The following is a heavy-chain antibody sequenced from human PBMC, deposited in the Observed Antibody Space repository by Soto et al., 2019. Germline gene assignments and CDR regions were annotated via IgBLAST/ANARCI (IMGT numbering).Heavy chain of an antibody. J-gene: IGHJ6*02. CDR3: ARHGHNIYGFDV. Sequence: QVQPQESGPGLVKPPDTLSPTCALSGGSIGSVNWWSWFRQSPGKGLKWIGEMDPSACTNYNPSLKSRVTVSMDKSRNRFSLKMYSVTAADTAVYFCARHGHNIYGFDVWGRGTTVTVSS. CDR1: GGSIGSVNW. V-gene: IGHV4-4*01. CDR2: MDPSACT. D-gene: IGHD1-1*01.